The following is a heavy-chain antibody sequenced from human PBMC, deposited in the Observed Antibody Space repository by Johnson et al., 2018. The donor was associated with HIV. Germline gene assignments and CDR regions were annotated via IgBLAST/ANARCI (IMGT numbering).Heavy chain of an antibody. J-gene: IGHJ3*02. D-gene: IGHD6-13*01. CDR3: ARDKNNRIAAAALAAFDI. CDR1: GFTFSSYA. CDR2: ISYDGSNK. Sequence: QVQLVESGGGVVQPGRSLRLSCAASGFTFSSYAMHWVRQAPGKGLEWVAVISYDGSNKYYADSVKGRFTISRDNSKNTLYLQMNSLRAKATAVYYCARDKNNRIAAAALAAFDIWGQGTMVTVSS. V-gene: IGHV3-30*04.